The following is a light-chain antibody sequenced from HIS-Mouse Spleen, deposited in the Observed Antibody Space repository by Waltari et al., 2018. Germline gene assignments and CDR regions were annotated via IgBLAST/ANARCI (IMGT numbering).Light chain of an antibody. Sequence: SYELTQPPSVSSSPGQPARITCSGDALPKKYAYWYQQKTVQAPVLVIFEDGKRPPGIPERFSGSSSGTMATLTISGAQVEDEADYYCYSTDSSGNHRVFGGGTKLTVL. CDR3: YSTDSSGNHRV. CDR2: EDG. CDR1: ALPKKY. V-gene: IGLV3-10*01. J-gene: IGLJ2*01.